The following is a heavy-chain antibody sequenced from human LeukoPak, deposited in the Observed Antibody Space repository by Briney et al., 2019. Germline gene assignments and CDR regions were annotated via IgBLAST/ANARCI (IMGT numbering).Heavy chain of an antibody. CDR1: GYTFTSYG. CDR3: ARGHPWNRVAATLGSRYSMDV. J-gene: IGHJ6*03. V-gene: IGHV1-18*01. CDR2: ISAYNGNT. Sequence: ASMKVSCKASGYTFTSYGISWVRQAPGQGLEWMGWISAYNGNTNYAQKLQGRVTMTTDTSTSTAYMELRSLRSDDTAVYYCARGHPWNRVAATLGSRYSMDVWGKGTTVTISS. D-gene: IGHD2-15*01.